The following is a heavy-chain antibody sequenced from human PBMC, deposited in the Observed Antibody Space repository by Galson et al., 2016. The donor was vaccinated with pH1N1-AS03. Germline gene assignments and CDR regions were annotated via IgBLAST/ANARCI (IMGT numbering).Heavy chain of an antibody. J-gene: IGHJ5*02. CDR2: IKPDGGDK. CDR1: GFTFNSYW. V-gene: IGHV3-7*01. CDR3: EIDLNWDNA. Sequence: SLRLSCAASGFTFNSYWMTWVRQAPGKGLEWVANIKPDGGDKYYVDSVKGRFTISRDNAKNSLYMQMNSLRVEETAVYYCEIDLNWDNAWGQGTLVTVSS.